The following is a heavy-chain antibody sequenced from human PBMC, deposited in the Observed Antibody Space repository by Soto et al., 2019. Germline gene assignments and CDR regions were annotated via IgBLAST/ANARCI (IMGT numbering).Heavy chain of an antibody. V-gene: IGHV3-74*01. Sequence: LRLSCAASGFTLSTYWMHWVRQAPGKGLEWVSRIDRDGSSTTYADSVKGRFTISRDGAKNTLYLQMNSLRVEDTAVYYCARDPAPIGWYDYWGQGTLVTVSS. J-gene: IGHJ4*02. D-gene: IGHD6-19*01. CDR2: IDRDGSST. CDR1: GFTLSTYW. CDR3: ARDPAPIGWYDY.